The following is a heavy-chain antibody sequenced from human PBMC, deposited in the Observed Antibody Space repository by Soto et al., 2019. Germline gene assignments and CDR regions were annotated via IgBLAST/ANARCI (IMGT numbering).Heavy chain of an antibody. CDR2: IYPGDSDT. Sequence: GESLKISCKGSGYDFATYWIGWVRQMPGKGLEWMGIIYPGDSDTKYSPSFQGQVTISVDKSISTAYLQWSSLKASDTAIYYCARHRYNSGPTDNDMDVWGQGTTVTVSS. V-gene: IGHV5-51*01. D-gene: IGHD6-19*01. J-gene: IGHJ6*02. CDR3: ARHRYNSGPTDNDMDV. CDR1: GYDFATYW.